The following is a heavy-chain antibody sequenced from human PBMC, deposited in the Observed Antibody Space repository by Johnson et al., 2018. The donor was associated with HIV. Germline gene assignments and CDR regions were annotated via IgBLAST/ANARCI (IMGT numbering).Heavy chain of an antibody. D-gene: IGHD3-9*01. Sequence: VQLVESGGGVVRPGGSLRLSCAASGFTFDDYGMSWVRQAPGKGLEWVSGINWNGGSTGYADSVKGRFTISRDNAKNSLYLQMNSRRAEDTALYYCAKDILPLAITDAFDIWGQGTMVTVSS. J-gene: IGHJ3*02. CDR2: INWNGGST. CDR3: AKDILPLAITDAFDI. CDR1: GFTFDDYG. V-gene: IGHV3-20*04.